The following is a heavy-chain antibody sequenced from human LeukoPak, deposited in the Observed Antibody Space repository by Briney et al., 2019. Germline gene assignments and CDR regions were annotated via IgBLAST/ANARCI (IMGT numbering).Heavy chain of an antibody. J-gene: IGHJ2*01. CDR2: IYYSGST. V-gene: IGHV4-59*01. D-gene: IGHD3-22*01. CDR3: ARVTDSSGYYLYWYFDL. CDR1: GGSISSYY. Sequence: SETLSLTCTVSGGSISSYYWSWIRQPPGKGLEWIGYIYYSGSTNYNPSLKSRVTISVDTSKNQFSLKLSSVTAADTAVYYCARVTDSSGYYLYWYFDLWGRGTLVTVSS.